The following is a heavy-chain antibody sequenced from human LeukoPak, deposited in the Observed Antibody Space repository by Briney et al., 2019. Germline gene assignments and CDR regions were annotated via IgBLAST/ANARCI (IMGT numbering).Heavy chain of an antibody. CDR1: GYTFTSYD. J-gene: IGHJ4*02. V-gene: IGHV1-8*01. D-gene: IGHD6-13*01. CDR2: MNPNSGNT. CDR3: ARKKGIAAAGTADY. Sequence: ASVKVSCKASGYTFTSYDINWVRQATGQGLEWMGWMNPNSGNTGYAQKFQGRVTMTRNTSISTAYMELSSLRSEDTAVYYCARKKGIAAAGTADYWGQGTLVTVSS.